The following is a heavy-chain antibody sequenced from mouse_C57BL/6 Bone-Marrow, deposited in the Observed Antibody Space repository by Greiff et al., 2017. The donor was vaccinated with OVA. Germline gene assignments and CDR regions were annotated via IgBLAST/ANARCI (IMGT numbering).Heavy chain of an antibody. J-gene: IGHJ2*01. CDR2: IHPNSGST. CDR3: ARPYYYGSSYLPFDD. V-gene: IGHV1-64*01. D-gene: IGHD1-1*01. CDR1: GYTFTSYW. Sequence: QVQLQQPGAELVKPGASVKLSCKASGYTFTSYWMHWVKQRPGQGLEWIGMIHPNSGSTNYNEKFKSKAILTVDKSSSTAYMQRSSLTSEDSAVYYCARPYYYGSSYLPFDDWGQGTTLTVSS.